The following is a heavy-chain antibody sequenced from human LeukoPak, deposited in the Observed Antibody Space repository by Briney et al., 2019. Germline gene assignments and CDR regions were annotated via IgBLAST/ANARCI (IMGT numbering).Heavy chain of an antibody. CDR3: ARDQDNYNSSGHEFDY. CDR1: GYTFTGYY. D-gene: IGHD3-22*01. J-gene: IGHJ4*02. Sequence: ASVKVSCKASGYTFTGYYMHWVRQAPGQGLEWMGWINPNSGGTNYAQKFQGRVTMTRDTSISTAYMELSRLRSDDTAVYYCARDQDNYNSSGHEFDYWGQGTLVTVSS. CDR2: INPNSGGT. V-gene: IGHV1-2*02.